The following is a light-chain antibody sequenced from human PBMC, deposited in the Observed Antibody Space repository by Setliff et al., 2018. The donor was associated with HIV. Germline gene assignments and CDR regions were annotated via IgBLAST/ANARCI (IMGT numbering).Light chain of an antibody. J-gene: IGKJ1*01. Sequence: TLSLSPGERATLSCRASQFVTSSYLAWYQQKRGLAPRLLIYDTSRRATGIPDRFRGSGSGTDFTLTITRLEPEDFAVYYCQQYGSSPTFGQGTKVDIK. CDR1: QFVTSSY. CDR2: DTS. CDR3: QQYGSSPT. V-gene: IGKV3D-20*01.